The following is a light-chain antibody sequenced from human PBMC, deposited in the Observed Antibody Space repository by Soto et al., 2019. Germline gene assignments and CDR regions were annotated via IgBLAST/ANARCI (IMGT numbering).Light chain of an antibody. CDR3: SSYTSNNSFYV. Sequence: QSALTQPASVSGSPGQSITISCTGTSSDVGGYNFVSWYQQRPGKAPKLMIYDVSNRPSGVSNRFSGSKSGNTASLTISGLRTEDEAEYYCSSYTSNNSFYVFGTGTKLTVL. CDR2: DVS. CDR1: SSDVGGYNF. J-gene: IGLJ1*01. V-gene: IGLV2-14*03.